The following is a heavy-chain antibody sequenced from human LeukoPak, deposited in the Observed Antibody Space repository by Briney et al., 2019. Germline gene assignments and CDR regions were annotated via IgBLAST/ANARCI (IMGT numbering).Heavy chain of an antibody. V-gene: IGHV3-23*01. Sequence: GGTLRLTCTASGYTFSSDDLSGLRRAPGREVVWVFASSGSGGSTYYADSVKGRFTISRDNSKNKLYLQMNTLTAEDTAVYYCERDKDMGATHFAFWGQGTLVTVSS. CDR2: SSGSGGST. J-gene: IGHJ4*02. CDR3: ERDKDMGATHFAF. D-gene: IGHD1-26*01. CDR1: GYTFSSDD.